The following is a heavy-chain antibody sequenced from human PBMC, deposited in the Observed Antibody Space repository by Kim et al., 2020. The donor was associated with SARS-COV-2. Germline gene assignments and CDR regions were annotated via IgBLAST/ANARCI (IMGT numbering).Heavy chain of an antibody. D-gene: IGHD1-1*01. V-gene: IGHV1-2*06. Sequence: ASVKVSCKASGYTFTAYYIHWVRQAPGQGLEWMGRINPNSGGTNYAQRFQGRVSMTRDTSISTAYMELSRLRSDDTAIYYCARDLEMTTIGTFDYWGQET. CDR1: GYTFTAYY. CDR2: INPNSGGT. J-gene: IGHJ4*02. CDR3: ARDLEMTTIGTFDY.